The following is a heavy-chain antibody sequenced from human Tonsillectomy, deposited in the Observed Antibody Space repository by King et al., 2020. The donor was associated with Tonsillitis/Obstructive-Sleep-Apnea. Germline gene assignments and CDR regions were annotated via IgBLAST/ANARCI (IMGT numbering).Heavy chain of an antibody. Sequence: VQLQESGPGLVKPSETLSLTCTVSGGSISSYYWSWIRQPPGKGLEWIGYIYYSGSTNYNPSLKSRVTISVDTSKNQFSRKLSSVTAADTAVYYCARATAPDKTGFDYWGQGTLVTVSS. J-gene: IGHJ4*02. V-gene: IGHV4-59*08. D-gene: IGHD5-24*01. CDR2: IYYSGST. CDR1: GGSISSYY. CDR3: ARATAPDKTGFDY.